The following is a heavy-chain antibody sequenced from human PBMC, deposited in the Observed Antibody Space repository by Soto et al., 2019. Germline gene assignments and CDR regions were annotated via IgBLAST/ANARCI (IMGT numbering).Heavy chain of an antibody. D-gene: IGHD3-10*01. J-gene: IGHJ6*02. V-gene: IGHV4-30-2*01. CDR1: GGSISSGGYS. CDR3: AKSGSYYNPYSYDGMDV. CDR2: IYHSGST. Sequence: QLQLQESGSGLVKPSQTLSLTCDVSGGSISSGGYSWSWIRQPPGKGLEWIGYIYHSGSTYYNPSLTRRVTISVDRSKNQFSLKLSSVTAADTAVDYCAKSGSYYNPYSYDGMDVWGQGTTVTVSS.